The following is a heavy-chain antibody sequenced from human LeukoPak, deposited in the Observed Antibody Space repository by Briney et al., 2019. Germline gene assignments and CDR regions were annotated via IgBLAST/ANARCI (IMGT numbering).Heavy chain of an antibody. J-gene: IGHJ5*02. D-gene: IGHD3-10*01. V-gene: IGHV4-39*07. CDR1: GGSISSGSYY. CDR3: ARSLRAVTMVRGANSRARFDP. Sequence: SETLSLTCTVSGGSISSGSYYWSWIRQPPGKGLEWIGEINHSGSTNYNPSLKSRVTISVDTSKNQFSLKLSSVTAADTAVYYCARSLRAVTMVRGANSRARFDPWGQGTLVTVSS. CDR2: INHSGST.